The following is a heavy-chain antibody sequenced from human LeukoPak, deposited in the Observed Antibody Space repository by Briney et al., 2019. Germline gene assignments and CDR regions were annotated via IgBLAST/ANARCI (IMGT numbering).Heavy chain of an antibody. Sequence: SVKVSCKTSDDTFSTSAISWVRQAPGQGLEWMGRIIPMLGTASNAEKFYGRGTITADKSTSTTYLELNSLRFDDTAVYYCARTGRDTSSSNPFDLWGQGTRVTVSS. D-gene: IGHD6-13*01. CDR1: DDTFSTSA. J-gene: IGHJ4*02. CDR2: IIPMLGTA. V-gene: IGHV1-69*06. CDR3: ARTGRDTSSSNPFDL.